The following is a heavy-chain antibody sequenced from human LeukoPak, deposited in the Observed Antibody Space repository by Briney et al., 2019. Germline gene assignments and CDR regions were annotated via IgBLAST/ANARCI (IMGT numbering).Heavy chain of an antibody. Sequence: SQTLSLTCTVSGGSITSGGYYWSWIRQHPGKGLEWIGYISYSGSTYYNPSLESRIAISIDPSKSQFSLKLTSVTAADTAVYYSARSYCSGGTCYSENWFDPWGQGTLVTVSS. J-gene: IGHJ5*02. V-gene: IGHV4-31*03. CDR3: ARSYCSGGTCYSENWFDP. CDR1: GGSITSGGYY. CDR2: ISYSGST. D-gene: IGHD2-15*01.